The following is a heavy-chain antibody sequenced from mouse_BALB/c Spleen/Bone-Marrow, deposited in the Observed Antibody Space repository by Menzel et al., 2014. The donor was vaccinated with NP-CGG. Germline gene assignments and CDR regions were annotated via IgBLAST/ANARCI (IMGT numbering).Heavy chain of an antibody. CDR1: GSSLTSHG. V-gene: IGHV2-9*02. CDR2: IWAGGST. D-gene: IGHD1-1*01. J-gene: IGHJ4*01. CDR3: ARGSYYEGAMDY. Sequence: VMLVESGPGLVAPSQSLSITCTVSGSSLTSHGVHWVRQPPGKVLEWLGVIWAGGSTNYNSALMSRLSISKDNSKSQVFLKMNSLQTDDTAMYYCARGSYYEGAMDYWGQGTSVTVSS.